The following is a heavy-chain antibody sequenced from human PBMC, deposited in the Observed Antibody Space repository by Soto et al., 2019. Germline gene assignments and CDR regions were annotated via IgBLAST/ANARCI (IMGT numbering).Heavy chain of an antibody. J-gene: IGHJ6*02. Sequence: PSETLSLTCAVYGGSFSGYYWIWIRQPPGKGLEWIGEINHSGSTNYNPSLKSRVTISVDTSKNQFSLKLSSVTAADTAVYYCARGQLWFQDYYYYYGMDVWGQGTTVTVSS. D-gene: IGHD5-18*01. V-gene: IGHV4-34*01. CDR3: ARGQLWFQDYYYYYGMDV. CDR2: INHSGST. CDR1: GGSFSGYY.